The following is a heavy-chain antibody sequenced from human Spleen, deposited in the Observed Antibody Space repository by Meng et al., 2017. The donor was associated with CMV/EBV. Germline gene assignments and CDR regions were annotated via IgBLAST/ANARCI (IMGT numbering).Heavy chain of an antibody. V-gene: IGHV4-39*01. D-gene: IGHD2-2*01. CDR2: IYYSGST. CDR1: GSISRSSYY. CDR3: ARQKYCSSTSCFPFDY. J-gene: IGHJ4*02. Sequence: SETLSLTCTGGSISRSSYYWSWIRQPPGKGLEWIGSIYYSGSTYYNPSLKSRVTISVDTSKNQFPLKLSSVTAADTAVYYCARQKYCSSTSCFPFDYWGQGTLVTVSS.